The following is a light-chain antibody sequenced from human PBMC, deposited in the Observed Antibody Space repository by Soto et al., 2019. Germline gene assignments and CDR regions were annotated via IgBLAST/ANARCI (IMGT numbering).Light chain of an antibody. CDR3: QQANSFPLT. Sequence: DIQMTQSPSSVSASVGDRVSITCRASQGISNWLAWYQQKPGRAPNLLIYTGSSLQSGVPSRFSGSGSGTDFTLTISSLQPEDVAAYYCQQANSFPLTFGGGTKVEIK. CDR1: QGISNW. V-gene: IGKV1-12*01. CDR2: TGS. J-gene: IGKJ4*01.